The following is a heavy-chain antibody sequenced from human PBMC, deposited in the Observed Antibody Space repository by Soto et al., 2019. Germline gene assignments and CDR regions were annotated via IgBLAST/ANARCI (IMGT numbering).Heavy chain of an antibody. CDR1: GGSISSGDYY. Sequence: SETLSLTCTVSGGSISSGDYYWSWIHQPPGKGLEWIGYIYYSGSTYYNPPLKSRVTISVDRSNNQFSLKLTSVTAADTAVYYCARHFSVDHFDYWGQGALVTVSS. V-gene: IGHV4-30-4*01. CDR3: ARHFSVDHFDY. D-gene: IGHD3-9*01. CDR2: IYYSGST. J-gene: IGHJ4*02.